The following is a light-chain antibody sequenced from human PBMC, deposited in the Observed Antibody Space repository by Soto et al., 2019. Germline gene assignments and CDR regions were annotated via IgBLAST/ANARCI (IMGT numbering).Light chain of an antibody. CDR2: GAS. CDR3: QQYNNWLFT. Sequence: EMVMTQSPATLSVSPGERVTLSCRASQSVSGNLAWYQQKPGQAPRLLIYGASTRATGIPARFSGSGSGTEFTLTISSLQSEDFAVYYCQQYNNWLFTFGGGTRVEI. CDR1: QSVSGN. J-gene: IGKJ4*01. V-gene: IGKV3-15*01.